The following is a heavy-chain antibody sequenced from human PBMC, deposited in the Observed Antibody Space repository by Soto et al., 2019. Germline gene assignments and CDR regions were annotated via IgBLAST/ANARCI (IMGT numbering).Heavy chain of an antibody. Sequence: EVKLVESGGGVIQPGGSLRLSCAVSGLDISQIYMSWVRRAPGRGLEWVAGLYSFGGTYYAESVEGRFTISRDNSKNTLFLQMYTLKVEDTAVYFCARDKDFGDYTSDYWGQGSLVTVSS. J-gene: IGHJ4*02. CDR2: LYSFGGT. CDR3: ARDKDFGDYTSDY. V-gene: IGHV3-53*01. CDR1: GLDISQIY. D-gene: IGHD4-17*01.